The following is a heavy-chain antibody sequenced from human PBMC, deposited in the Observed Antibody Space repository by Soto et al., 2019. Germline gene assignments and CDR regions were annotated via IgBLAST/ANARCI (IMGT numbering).Heavy chain of an antibody. CDR1: GFTFSSYA. D-gene: IGHD3-22*01. CDR3: ARERYDSSSPDAFDI. Sequence: PGESLKISCAASGFTFSSYAMHWVRQAPGKGLEWVAVISYDGSNKYYADSVKGRFTISRDNSKNTLYLQMNSLRAEDTAVYYCARERYDSSSPDAFDIWGQGTMVTVSS. V-gene: IGHV3-30-3*01. CDR2: ISYDGSNK. J-gene: IGHJ3*02.